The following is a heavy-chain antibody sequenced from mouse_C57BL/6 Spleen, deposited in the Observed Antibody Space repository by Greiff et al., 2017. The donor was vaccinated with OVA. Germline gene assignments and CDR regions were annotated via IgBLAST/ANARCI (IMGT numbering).Heavy chain of an antibody. Sequence: EVKLMESGGDLVKPGGSLKLSCAASGFTFSSYGMSWVRQTPDKRLEWVATISSGGSYTYYPDSVKGRFTISRDNAKNTLYLQMSSLKSEDTAMYYCARQVTTVVAPYYFDYWGQGTTLTVSS. CDR3: ARQVTTVVAPYYFDY. CDR2: ISSGGSYT. V-gene: IGHV5-6*01. D-gene: IGHD1-1*01. CDR1: GFTFSSYG. J-gene: IGHJ2*01.